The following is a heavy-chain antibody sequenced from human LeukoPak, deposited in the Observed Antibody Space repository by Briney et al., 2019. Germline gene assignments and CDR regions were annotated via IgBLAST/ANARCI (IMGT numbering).Heavy chain of an antibody. CDR3: ARDSHSSWYFDY. CDR2: IYSGGST. CDR1: GFTVNSNY. J-gene: IGHJ4*02. V-gene: IGHV3-53*01. Sequence: GGSLRLSCAASGFTVNSNYMSWGRQAPGKGLEWVSVIYSGGSTYYADSVKGRFTISRDNSKNTLFLQMNSLRAEDTAVYYCARDSHSSWYFDYWGQGTLVTVSS. D-gene: IGHD2-21*01.